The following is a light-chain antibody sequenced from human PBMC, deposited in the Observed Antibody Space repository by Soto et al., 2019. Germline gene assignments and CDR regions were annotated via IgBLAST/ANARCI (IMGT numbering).Light chain of an antibody. CDR1: QGISNY. V-gene: IGKV1-27*01. CDR3: QEDNSAPI. J-gene: IGKJ1*01. Sequence: DIQMTQSPSSLSASVGDRVTITCRASQGISNYLAWYQQKPGKVPKLLIYAASNLQSGVPSRFSGSGAGTDFTLTISSLQPEDVATYYCQEDNSAPIFGQGTKVEIK. CDR2: AAS.